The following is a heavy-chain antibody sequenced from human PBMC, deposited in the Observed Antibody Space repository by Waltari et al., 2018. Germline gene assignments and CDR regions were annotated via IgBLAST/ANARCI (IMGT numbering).Heavy chain of an antibody. CDR1: GFTFSRYA. CDR3: AREGYSSSRGFDY. CDR2: ISYDGSNK. J-gene: IGHJ4*02. V-gene: IGHV3-30*01. Sequence: QVQLVESGGGVVQPGRSLRLSCAASGFTFSRYAMHWVRQAPGKGLEWVAVISYDGSNKYYADSVKGRFTISRDNSKNTLYLQMNSLRAEDTAVYYCAREGYSSSRGFDYWGQGTLVTVSS. D-gene: IGHD6-13*01.